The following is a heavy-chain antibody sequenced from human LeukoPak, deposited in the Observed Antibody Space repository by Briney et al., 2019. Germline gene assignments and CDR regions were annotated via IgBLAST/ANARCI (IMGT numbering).Heavy chain of an antibody. CDR3: AKVLITSMDFDH. J-gene: IGHJ4*02. Sequence: GGSLRLSCAASRFTLNEHYMSCIRHALGKRLGCLSYISISGNIKYYPDSVKGQFTTPRKNANNSLYLQMNSRRAEDTAVYYCAKVLITSMDFDHWGQGTLVSVSS. CDR1: RFTLNEHY. V-gene: IGHV3-11*01. CDR2: ISISGNIK. D-gene: IGHD5-18*01.